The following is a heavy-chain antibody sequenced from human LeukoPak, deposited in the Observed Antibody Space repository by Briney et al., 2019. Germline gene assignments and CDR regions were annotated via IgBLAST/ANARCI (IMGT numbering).Heavy chain of an antibody. D-gene: IGHD3-22*01. CDR3: AKVNHYYDSSGYSLAAFDY. CDR1: GFIFSSYA. CDR2: ISSSGGTT. Sequence: PGGSLRLSCAASGFIFSSYAMSWVRQAPGKGLEWVSAISSSGGTTYYADSVKGRFTISRDNSKNTLYMQMNSLKAEDTAVYYCAKVNHYYDSSGYSLAAFDYWGQGTLVTVSS. J-gene: IGHJ4*02. V-gene: IGHV3-23*01.